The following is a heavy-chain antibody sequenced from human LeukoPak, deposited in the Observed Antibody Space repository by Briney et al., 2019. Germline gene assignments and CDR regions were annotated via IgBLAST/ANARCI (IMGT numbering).Heavy chain of an antibody. CDR3: ARSGLRYSYGFFFPMGYGAFDI. D-gene: IGHD5-18*01. CDR2: ISSSSSYI. CDR1: GFTFSSYS. J-gene: IGHJ3*02. V-gene: IGHV3-21*01. Sequence: PGGSLRLSCAASGFTFSSYSMNWVRQAPGKGLEWVSSISSSSSYIYYADSVKGRFTISRDNAKNSLYLQMNSLRAEDTAVYYCARSGLRYSYGFFFPMGYGAFDIWGQGTMVTVSS.